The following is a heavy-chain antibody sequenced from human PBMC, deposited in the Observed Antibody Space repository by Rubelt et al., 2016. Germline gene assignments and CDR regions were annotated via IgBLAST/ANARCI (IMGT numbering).Heavy chain of an antibody. CDR2: IYYSGST. CDR1: GGSISSSSYY. V-gene: IGHV4-39*07. J-gene: IGHJ3*02. CDR3: ARGVVVVPAALRAAFDI. D-gene: IGHD2-2*01. Sequence: QLQLQESGPGLVKPSETLSLTCTVSGGSISSSSYYWGWIRQPPGKGLEWIGSIYYSGSTYYNPSFKSRVTISVDTSKNQFSLKLSSVTAADTAVYYCARGVVVVPAALRAAFDIWGQGTMVTVSS.